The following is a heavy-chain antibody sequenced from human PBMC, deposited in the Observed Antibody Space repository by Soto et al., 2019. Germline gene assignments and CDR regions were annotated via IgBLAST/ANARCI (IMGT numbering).Heavy chain of an antibody. CDR1: GFTFSGSA. CDR2: IRSKANSYAT. V-gene: IGHV3-73*01. Sequence: GGSLRLSCAASGFTFSGSAMHWVRQASGKGLEWVGRIRSKANSYATAYAASVKGRFTISRDDSKNTAYLQMNSLKTEDTAVYYCTRGYCSGVIFYALDYWGLGTLVTVSS. CDR3: TRGYCSGVIFYALDY. J-gene: IGHJ4*02. D-gene: IGHD2-15*01.